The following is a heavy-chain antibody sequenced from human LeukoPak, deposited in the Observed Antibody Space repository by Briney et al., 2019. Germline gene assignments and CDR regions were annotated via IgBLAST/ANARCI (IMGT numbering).Heavy chain of an antibody. D-gene: IGHD3-22*01. CDR1: GGSISSYY. Sequence: SETLSLTCTVSGGSISSYYWSWIRQPPGKGLEWIGYIYYSGSTNYNPSLKSRVTISVDTSKNQFSLKLSSVTAADTAVYYCARGYPSCSGYYYYYYYGMDVWGQGTTVTVSS. J-gene: IGHJ6*02. CDR3: ARGYPSCSGYYYYYYYGMDV. V-gene: IGHV4-59*08. CDR2: IYYSGST.